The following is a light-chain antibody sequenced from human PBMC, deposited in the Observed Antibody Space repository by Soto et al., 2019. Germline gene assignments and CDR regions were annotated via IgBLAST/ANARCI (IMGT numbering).Light chain of an antibody. Sequence: EIVMTQSPATLSVSPGERVTLSCRASQSVSSRLAWYQQKPGQSPRLLIYGASSRATGIPDRFSGSGSVTEFTVTISRLEPEDFAVYFCQQYGTSPRTFGQGTKVDIK. CDR3: QQYGTSPRT. CDR2: GAS. J-gene: IGKJ1*01. V-gene: IGKV3-20*01. CDR1: QSVSSR.